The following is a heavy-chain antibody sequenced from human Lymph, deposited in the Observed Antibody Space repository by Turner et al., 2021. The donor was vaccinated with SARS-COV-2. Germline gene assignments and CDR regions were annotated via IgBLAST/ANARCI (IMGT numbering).Heavy chain of an antibody. CDR3: AKDADYFMAVAAGGHFFDN. Sequence: EVQLLESGGGLVQPGGSLILSCAASGFTFTSFAMNWVRQAPGKGLEWVSALGGYGTNTYYADAVKDRFTISRDNSRNTLYLEMNRLRVEDTAVYYCAKDADYFMAVAAGGHFFDNWGQGTLVTVSS. D-gene: IGHD2-15*01. CDR1: GFTFTSFA. J-gene: IGHJ4*02. V-gene: IGHV3-23*01. CDR2: LGGYGTNT.